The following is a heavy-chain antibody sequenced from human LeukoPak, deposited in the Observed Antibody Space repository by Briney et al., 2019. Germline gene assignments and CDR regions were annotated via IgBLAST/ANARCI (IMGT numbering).Heavy chain of an antibody. V-gene: IGHV1-18*01. J-gene: IGHJ6*02. CDR2: ISAYNGNT. D-gene: IGHD3-22*01. CDR3: AREGEYYYDSSGYQYYYYGMDV. Sequence: ASVKISCKASGYTFTSYGISWVRQAPGQGLEWMRWISAYNGNTNYAQKLQGRVTMTTDTSTSTAYMELRSLRSDDTAVYYCAREGEYYYDSSGYQYYYYGMDVWGQGTTVTVSS. CDR1: GYTFTSYG.